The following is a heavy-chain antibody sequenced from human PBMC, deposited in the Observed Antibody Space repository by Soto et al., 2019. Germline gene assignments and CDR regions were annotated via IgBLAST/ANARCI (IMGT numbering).Heavy chain of an antibody. V-gene: IGHV4-39*01. CDR2: IYYSGST. CDR3: ARPGPYCSGGSCFDY. CDR1: GGSISSSSYY. Sequence: SETLSLTCTVSGGSISSSSYYWGWIRQPPGKGLEWIGGIYYSGSTYYNPSLKSRVTISVDTSKNQFSLKLSSVTAADTAVYYCARPGPYCSGGSCFDYWGQGTLVTV. J-gene: IGHJ4*02. D-gene: IGHD2-15*01.